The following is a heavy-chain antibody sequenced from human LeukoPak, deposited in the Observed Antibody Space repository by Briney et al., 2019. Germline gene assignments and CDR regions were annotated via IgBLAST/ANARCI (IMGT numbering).Heavy chain of an antibody. V-gene: IGHV4-4*07. CDR1: GGSISSYY. CDR3: ARDGSTGTNFYDF. Sequence: SETLSLTCTVSGGSISSYYLSWIRQPAGKGLEWIGRIYTSGSTNYNPSLKSRVTMSVDTSKNQFSLKLSSVTAADTAVYYCARDGSTGTNFYDFWGQGTLVTVSS. J-gene: IGHJ4*02. D-gene: IGHD1-7*01. CDR2: IYTSGST.